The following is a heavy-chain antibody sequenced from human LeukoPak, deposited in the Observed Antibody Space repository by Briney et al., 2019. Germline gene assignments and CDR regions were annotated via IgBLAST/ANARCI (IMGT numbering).Heavy chain of an antibody. CDR3: ARDIGGYNWLDP. V-gene: IGHV3-33*01. J-gene: IGHJ5*02. CDR2: IWYDGSNK. Sequence: PGRSLRLSCAASGFTFSSYGMHWVRQAPGKGLEWVAVIWYDGSNKYYADSVKGRFTISRDNSKNTLYLQMNSLRAEDTAVYYCARDIGGYNWLDPWGQGTLVTVSS. D-gene: IGHD3-10*01. CDR1: GFTFSSYG.